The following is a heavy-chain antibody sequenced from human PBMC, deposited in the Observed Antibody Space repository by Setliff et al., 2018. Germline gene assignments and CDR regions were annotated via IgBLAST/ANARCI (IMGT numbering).Heavy chain of an antibody. J-gene: IGHJ6*03. CDR3: ARHKSNGSGSYSSLYMDV. CDR2: IYYSGST. CDR1: GGSISSGNYY. Sequence: SETLSLTCRVSGGSISSGNYYWGLIRQPPGKGLEWVATIYYSGSTYSNPSLKSRLIISVDAPDNQFSVKLSSVTAADTAVYYCARHKSNGSGSYSSLYMDVWGKGIMVTVSS. D-gene: IGHD3-10*01. V-gene: IGHV4-39*01.